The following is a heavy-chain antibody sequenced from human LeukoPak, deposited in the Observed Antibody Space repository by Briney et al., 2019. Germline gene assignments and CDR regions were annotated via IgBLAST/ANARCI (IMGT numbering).Heavy chain of an antibody. CDR1: GGSISSGGYS. V-gene: IGHV4-30-2*01. CDR3: ARGTYGMDV. J-gene: IGHJ6*02. CDR2: IYHSGST. Sequence: PSQTLSLTCTVSGGSISSGGYSWSWIRQPPGKGLEWIGYIYHSGSTYYNPSLKSRVTISVDRSKNQFSLKLSSVTAADTAVYYCARGTYGMDVWGQGTTVTVSS.